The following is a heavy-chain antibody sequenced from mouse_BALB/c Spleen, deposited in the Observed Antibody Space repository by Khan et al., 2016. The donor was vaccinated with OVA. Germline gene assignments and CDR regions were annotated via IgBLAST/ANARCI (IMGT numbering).Heavy chain of an antibody. CDR1: GFSLSSSGMG. CDR2: IYWDDDK. D-gene: IGHD2-3*01. J-gene: IGHJ4*01. V-gene: IGHV8-12*01. Sequence: QVQLKQSGPGILQPSQTLSLTCSFSGFSLSSSGMGVNWIRQPSGKGLEWLAHIYWDDDKRYNPSLKSRLTISRDTSRNQVFLKITSVDTADTATYYSARSPWLLHYAMDYWGQGTSVTVSS. CDR3: ARSPWLLHYAMDY.